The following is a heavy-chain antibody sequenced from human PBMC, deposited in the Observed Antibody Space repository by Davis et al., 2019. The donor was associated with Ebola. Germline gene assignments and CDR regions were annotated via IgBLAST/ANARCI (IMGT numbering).Heavy chain of an antibody. D-gene: IGHD5-18*01. J-gene: IGHJ4*02. CDR2: IYYSGST. V-gene: IGHV4-59*01. CDR3: ARGQRGYSF. CDR1: GVSISSYY. Sequence: MPSETLSLTCTVSGVSISSYYWSWIRQPPGKGLEWIGYIYYSGSTNYNPSLKSRVTISVDTSKNQFSLKLSSVTAADTAVYYCARGQRGYSFWGQGILVTVSS.